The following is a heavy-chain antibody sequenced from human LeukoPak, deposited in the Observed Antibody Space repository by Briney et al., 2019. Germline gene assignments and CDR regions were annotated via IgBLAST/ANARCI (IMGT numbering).Heavy chain of an antibody. D-gene: IGHD1-26*01. J-gene: IGHJ4*02. V-gene: IGHV3-48*01. CDR2: ITSSSSTI. CDR1: GFTFNSYS. CDR3: ARGSGSYQIFDY. Sequence: GGSLRLSCAASGFTFNSYSMNWVRQAPGKGVEWVSYITSSSSTIYYADSVTGRFTISRDNAKNSLYLQMNSLRAEDTAVYYCARGSGSYQIFDYWGQGTLVTVSS.